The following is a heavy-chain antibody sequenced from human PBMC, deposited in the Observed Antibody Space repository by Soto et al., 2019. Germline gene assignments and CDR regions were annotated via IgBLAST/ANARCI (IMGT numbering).Heavy chain of an antibody. D-gene: IGHD2-15*01. CDR2: ISGSGGST. J-gene: IGHJ4*02. Sequence: GGSLRLSCAGSGFTFSSYAMSWVRQAPGKGLEWVSAISGSGGSTYYADSVKGRFTISRDNSKNTLYLQMNSLRAKDTAVYYCAKDEGYCSGGSCYSGPYWGQGTLVTVSS. CDR1: GFTFSSYA. CDR3: AKDEGYCSGGSCYSGPY. V-gene: IGHV3-23*01.